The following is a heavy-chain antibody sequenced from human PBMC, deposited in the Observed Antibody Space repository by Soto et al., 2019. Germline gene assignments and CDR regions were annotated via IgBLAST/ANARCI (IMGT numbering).Heavy chain of an antibody. Sequence: GGSLRLSCAASGFTFSSYGMHWVRQAPGKGLEWVAVIWYDGSNKYYADSVKGRFTISRDNSKNTLYLQMNSLRAEDTAVYYCARVLIPYYYDSSGSGLDYWGQGTLVTVSS. CDR3: ARVLIPYYYDSSGSGLDY. CDR2: IWYDGSNK. V-gene: IGHV3-33*01. J-gene: IGHJ4*02. CDR1: GFTFSSYG. D-gene: IGHD3-22*01.